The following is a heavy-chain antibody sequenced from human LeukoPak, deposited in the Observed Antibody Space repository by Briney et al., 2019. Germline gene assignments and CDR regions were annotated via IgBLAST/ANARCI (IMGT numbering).Heavy chain of an antibody. CDR3: ARDWDGGYFDY. CDR2: IYSGGST. V-gene: IGHV3-66*02. Sequence: GGSLRLSCAASGFTVSSNYMSWVRQAPGKGLEWVSVIYSGGSTYYADSVKGRFTISRDNSKNTLYLQMHSLRAEDTAVYYCARDWDGGYFDYWGQGTLVTVSS. CDR1: GFTVSSNY. D-gene: IGHD3-16*01. J-gene: IGHJ4*02.